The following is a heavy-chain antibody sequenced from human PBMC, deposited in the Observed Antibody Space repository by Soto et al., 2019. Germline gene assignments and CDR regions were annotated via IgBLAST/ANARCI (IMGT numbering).Heavy chain of an antibody. CDR1: GGTFSSYA. V-gene: IGHV1-69*13. D-gene: IGHD2-21*02. CDR2: IIPIFGTA. Sequence: ASVKVSCKASGGTFSSYAISWVRQAPGQGLEWMGGIIPIFGTANYAQKFQGRVTITADESTSTAYMELSGLRSEDTAVYYCARDLSNYLGGDCSHLSRGVDVWGQGTTVTVSS. CDR3: ARDLSNYLGGDCSHLSRGVDV. J-gene: IGHJ6*02.